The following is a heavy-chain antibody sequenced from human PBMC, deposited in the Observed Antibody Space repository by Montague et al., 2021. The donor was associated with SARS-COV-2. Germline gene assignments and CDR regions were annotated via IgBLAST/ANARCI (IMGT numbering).Heavy chain of an antibody. V-gene: IGHV4-59*01. CDR3: ARRTDILTGYYDY. Sequence: SETLSLTCAVSGGSISHYYWSWIRQPPGKGLEWIGYIYSGGGTNYNPSLKSRVTLSLDAAKNHFSLRLSSVTAADTAVYYCARRTDILTGYYDYWGQGTLVTVSS. J-gene: IGHJ4*02. CDR2: IYSGGGT. D-gene: IGHD3-9*01. CDR1: GGSISHYY.